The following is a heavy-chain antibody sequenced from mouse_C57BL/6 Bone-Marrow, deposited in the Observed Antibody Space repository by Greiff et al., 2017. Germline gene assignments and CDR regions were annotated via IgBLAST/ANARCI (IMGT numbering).Heavy chain of an antibody. Sequence: EVKLMESGGGLVKPGASLKLSCAASGFTFSDYGMHWVRQAPEKGLEWVAYISNGSSTSYYADTVKGRVTISRDKATNTLFLQLSRLRSEDSAMYYCARSSYPYYYAMDYWGQGTSVTVSS. J-gene: IGHJ4*01. D-gene: IGHD1-1*01. CDR3: ARSSYPYYYAMDY. CDR2: ISNGSSTS. V-gene: IGHV5-17*01. CDR1: GFTFSDYG.